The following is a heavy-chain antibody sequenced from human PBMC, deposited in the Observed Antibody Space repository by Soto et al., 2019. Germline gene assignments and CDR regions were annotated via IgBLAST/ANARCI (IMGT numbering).Heavy chain of an antibody. CDR1: GFTFSTSS. D-gene: IGHD3-3*01. CDR3: ARVIWSGYLTSDY. Sequence: EVQLVESGGGLGQRGGSLRLSCVVSGFTFSTSSMNWVRQAPGKGLEWVSYISSSSNTIYADSVKGRFTISRDNAKNSLYLQMNSLRDEDTAVYYCARVIWSGYLTSDYWGQGTLVTVSS. J-gene: IGHJ4*02. CDR2: ISSSSNTI. V-gene: IGHV3-48*02.